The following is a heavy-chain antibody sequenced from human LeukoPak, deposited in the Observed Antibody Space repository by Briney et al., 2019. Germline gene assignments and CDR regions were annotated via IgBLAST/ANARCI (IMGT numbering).Heavy chain of an antibody. J-gene: IGHJ4*02. D-gene: IGHD3-22*01. Sequence: GGSLRLSCAASGFTFSSYAMSWVRQAPGKGLEWVSAISGSGGSTYYADSVKGRFTISRDNSKNTLYLQMNSLRAEDTAVYYCAKDSRITMIVVVSPDYWGQGTLVTVSS. CDR2: ISGSGGST. CDR3: AKDSRITMIVVVSPDY. V-gene: IGHV3-23*01. CDR1: GFTFSSYA.